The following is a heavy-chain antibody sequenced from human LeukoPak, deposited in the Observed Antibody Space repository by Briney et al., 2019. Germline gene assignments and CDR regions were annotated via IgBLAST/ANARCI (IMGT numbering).Heavy chain of an antibody. V-gene: IGHV3-30*02. CDR2: IRYDGSNK. CDR1: GFTFSSYG. CDR3: AKYSRDISLTGYADY. J-gene: IGHJ4*02. D-gene: IGHD3-9*01. Sequence: PGGSLRLSCAASGFTFSSYGMHWVRQAPGKGLEWVAFIRYDGSNKYYADSVKGRFTISRDNSKNTLYLKMNSLRAEDTAVYYCAKYSRDISLTGYADYWGQGTLVTVSS.